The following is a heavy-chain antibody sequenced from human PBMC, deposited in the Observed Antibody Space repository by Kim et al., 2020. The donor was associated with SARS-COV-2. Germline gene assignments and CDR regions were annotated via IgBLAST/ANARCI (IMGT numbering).Heavy chain of an antibody. D-gene: IGHD3-9*01. CDR2: ISYDGSNK. Sequence: GGSLRLSCAASGFTFSSYAMHWVRQAPGKGLELVAVISYDGSNKYYADSVKGRFTISRDNSKNTLYLQMNSLKAEDTAVYYCARDKYFDWLIVYYGMDVWGQGTTVTGSS. CDR1: GFTFSSYA. J-gene: IGHJ6*02. CDR3: ARDKYFDWLIVYYGMDV. V-gene: IGHV3-30-3*01.